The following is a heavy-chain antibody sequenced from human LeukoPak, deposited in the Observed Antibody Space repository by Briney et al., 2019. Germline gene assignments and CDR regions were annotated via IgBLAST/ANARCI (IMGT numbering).Heavy chain of an antibody. CDR3: AKDRPGAMLYFDC. V-gene: IGHV3-23*01. Sequence: PGGSLRLSCAASGFTFSDYGMSWVRQAPGKGLELVSAMSGDGATTYYADSVKGRFTISRDNTKNALYLQINTLGAEDTAVYYCAKDRPGAMLYFDCWGQGTLVTVSS. CDR1: GFTFSDYG. D-gene: IGHD1-26*01. J-gene: IGHJ4*02. CDR2: MSGDGATT.